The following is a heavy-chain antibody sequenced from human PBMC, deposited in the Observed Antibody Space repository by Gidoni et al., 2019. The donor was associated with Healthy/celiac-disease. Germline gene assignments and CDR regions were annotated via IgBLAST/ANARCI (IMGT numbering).Heavy chain of an antibody. Sequence: EVQLVESGGGLVKPGGSVRLSCAASGFTFSIYSMNWVRQAPGKGRECVSSISSSISYIYYADSVKGRFTISRDNAKNSLYLQMNSLRAEETAVYYCARSIGLWAPGYWGQGTLVTVSS. CDR3: ARSIGLWAPGY. J-gene: IGHJ4*02. D-gene: IGHD3-10*01. V-gene: IGHV3-21*01. CDR1: GFTFSIYS. CDR2: ISSSISYI.